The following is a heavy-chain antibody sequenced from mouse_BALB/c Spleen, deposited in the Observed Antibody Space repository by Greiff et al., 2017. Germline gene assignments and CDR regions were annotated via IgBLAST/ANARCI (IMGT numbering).Heavy chain of an antibody. CDR1: GFAFSSYD. V-gene: IGHV5-12-1*01. CDR2: ISSGGGST. J-gene: IGHJ2*01. CDR3: ARHRGTARAPYYFDY. D-gene: IGHD3-2*01. Sequence: EVQLQESGGGLVKPGGSLKLSCAASGFAFSSYDMSWVRQTPEKRLEWVAYISSGGGSTYYPDTVKGRFTISRDNAKNTLYLQMSSLKSEDTAMYYCARHRGTARAPYYFDYWGQGTTLTVSS.